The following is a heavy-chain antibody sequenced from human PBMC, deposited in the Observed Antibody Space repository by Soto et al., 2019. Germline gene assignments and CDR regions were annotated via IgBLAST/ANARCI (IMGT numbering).Heavy chain of an antibody. Sequence: SETLSLTCTVSGGSISSYYWSWIRQPPGKGLEWIGYIYYSGSTNYNPSLKSRVTISVDKSKNQFSLKQSSVTAADTAVYYFARLRGGKYCSGGSCNDAFDIWGQGTMVTVSS. CDR3: ARLRGGKYCSGGSCNDAFDI. V-gene: IGHV4-59*08. CDR2: IYYSGST. J-gene: IGHJ3*02. CDR1: GGSISSYY. D-gene: IGHD2-15*01.